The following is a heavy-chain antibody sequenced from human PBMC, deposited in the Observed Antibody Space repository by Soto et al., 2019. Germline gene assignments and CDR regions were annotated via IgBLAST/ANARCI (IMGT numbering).Heavy chain of an antibody. CDR1: GFTFSSYA. J-gene: IGHJ5*02. Sequence: GGSLRLSCAASGFTSSGFTFSSYAMSWVRQAPGKGLEWVSSITGSGDNTYYADSVKGRFTISRDNSKNTLFLQMNSLRADDTAVYYCAKDRAAVAPRVRFDPWXQGTLVTVSS. D-gene: IGHD6-19*01. CDR3: AKDRAAVAPRVRFDP. CDR2: ITGSGDNT. V-gene: IGHV3-23*01.